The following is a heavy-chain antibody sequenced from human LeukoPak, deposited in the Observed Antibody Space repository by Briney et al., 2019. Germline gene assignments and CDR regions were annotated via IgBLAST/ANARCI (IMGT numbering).Heavy chain of an antibody. V-gene: IGHV4-4*02. CDR1: GGSISSSNW. D-gene: IGHD3-16*02. CDR3: ARRSSAYYDYVWGSYRYTVFDY. Sequence: PSGTLSLTCAVSGGSISSSNWWSWVRQPPGKGLEWIGEIYHSGSTNYNPSLKSRVTISVDTSKNQFSLKLSSVTAADTAVYYCARRSSAYYDYVWGSYRYTVFDYWGQGTLVTVSS. CDR2: IYHSGST. J-gene: IGHJ4*02.